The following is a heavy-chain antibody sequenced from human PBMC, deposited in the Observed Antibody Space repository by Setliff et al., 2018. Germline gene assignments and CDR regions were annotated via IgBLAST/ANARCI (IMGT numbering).Heavy chain of an antibody. Sequence: PSETLSLTCTVSGGFISSGTYYWSWIRQPAGKGLEWIGRLHTSGSIDYNPSLKSRVTISVDTSKNQFSLRLRSVTAADTAVYFCARDNTMVGATDYWGLGTLVTVSS. V-gene: IGHV4-61*02. CDR1: GGFISSGTYY. J-gene: IGHJ4*02. CDR2: LHTSGSI. D-gene: IGHD1-26*01. CDR3: ARDNTMVGATDY.